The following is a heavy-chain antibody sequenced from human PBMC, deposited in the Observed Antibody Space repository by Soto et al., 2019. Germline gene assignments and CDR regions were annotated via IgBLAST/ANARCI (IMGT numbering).Heavy chain of an antibody. CDR3: AKNGQPPYYYYGMDV. V-gene: IGHV1-18*01. J-gene: IGHJ6*02. CDR1: GYTFTSYG. D-gene: IGHD2-8*01. CDR2: ISGYNGDT. Sequence: ASVKLSCKASGYTFTSYGISWVRQAPGQGLEWMGWISGYNGDTNYAQKVQGRVTMTIDTSTYTAYMELRSLTSDDTAIYYCAKNGQPPYYYYGMDVWGQGTTVTVSS.